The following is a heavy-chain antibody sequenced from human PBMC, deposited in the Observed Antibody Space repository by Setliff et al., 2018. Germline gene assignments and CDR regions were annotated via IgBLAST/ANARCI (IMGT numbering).Heavy chain of an antibody. D-gene: IGHD2-2*02. Sequence: ASVKVSCKASGGTFSSYAISWVRQAPGQGLEWMGGIIPIFGTANYAQKFQGRVTITADESTSTAYMELSSLRSEDTAVYYCARDSRGLVPAAIEGSYYYYGMDVWGQGTTVTVSS. CDR1: GGTFSSYA. CDR2: IIPIFGTA. J-gene: IGHJ6*02. CDR3: ARDSRGLVPAAIEGSYYYYGMDV. V-gene: IGHV1-69*13.